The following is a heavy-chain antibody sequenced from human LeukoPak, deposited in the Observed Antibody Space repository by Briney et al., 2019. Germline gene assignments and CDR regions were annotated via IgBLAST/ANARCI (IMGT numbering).Heavy chain of an antibody. CDR3: ARDVPHIVVVTSHWFDP. CDR2: ISYDGSNK. D-gene: IGHD2-21*02. V-gene: IGHV3-30-3*01. CDR1: GFTFSSYV. J-gene: IGHJ5*02. Sequence: GGSLRLSCAASGFTFSSYVMHWVRQAPGKGLEWVAVISYDGSNKYYADSVKGRFTISRDNSKNTLYLQMNSLRAEDTAVYYCARDVPHIVVVTSHWFDPWGQGTLVTVSS.